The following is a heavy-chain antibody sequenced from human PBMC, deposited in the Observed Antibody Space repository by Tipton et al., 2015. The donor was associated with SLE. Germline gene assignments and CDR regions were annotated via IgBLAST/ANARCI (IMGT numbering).Heavy chain of an antibody. CDR1: GGSISSYY. V-gene: IGHV4-59*01. CDR3: ARAPFTMTHDY. D-gene: IGHD3-22*01. J-gene: IGHJ4*02. CDR2: IYYSGST. Sequence: TLSLTCTVSGGSISSYYWSWIRQPPGRGLEWIGYIYYSGSTNYNPSLKSRVTISVDTSKNQFSLKLGSVTAADTAVYYCARAPFTMTHDYWGQGTLVTVSS.